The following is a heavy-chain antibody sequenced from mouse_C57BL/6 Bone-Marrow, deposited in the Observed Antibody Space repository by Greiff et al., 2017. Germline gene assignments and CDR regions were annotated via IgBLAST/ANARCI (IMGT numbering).Heavy chain of an antibody. CDR1: GFTFSDSG. CDR3: ARGNLDY. V-gene: IGHV5-17*01. Sequence: EVQRVESGGGLVKPGGSLKLSCAASGFTFSDSGMHWVRQAPEKGLEWVAYISSGSSTIYYADTVKGRFTISRDTAKNTLFLQMTSLRSEDTAMYDCARGNLDYWGQGTTLTVSS. CDR2: ISSGSSTI. J-gene: IGHJ2*01.